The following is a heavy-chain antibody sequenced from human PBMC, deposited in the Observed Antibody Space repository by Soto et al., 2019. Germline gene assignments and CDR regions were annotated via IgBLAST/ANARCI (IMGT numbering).Heavy chain of an antibody. J-gene: IGHJ1*01. CDR3: GRTQRPLSSSQHSVTTFNN. D-gene: IGHD1-1*01. CDR2: ISPYNGDT. V-gene: IGHV1-18*01. CDR1: GYTFFSYG. Sequence: QVQLVQSGAEVKKAGASVRVSCKASGYTFFSYGISWVRQAPGQGLEWMGWISPYNGDTNYALNLQDRVSMTTDTCTTTAYMEVRRRQSHNPTLYYRGRTQRPLSSSQHSVTTFNNWGQACLVTVSS.